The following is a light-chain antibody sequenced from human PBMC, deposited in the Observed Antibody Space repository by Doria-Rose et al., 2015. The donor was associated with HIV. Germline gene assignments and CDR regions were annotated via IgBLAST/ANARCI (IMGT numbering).Light chain of an antibody. CDR2: DSS. J-gene: IGKJ3*01. V-gene: IGKV3-11*01. CDR3: QQRSNWPPIFT. Sequence: EIVLTQSPATLSLSPGEGATLSCRASQSVSSNLAWYQQKPGPAPRLLIYDSSNRATGIPARFSGSGSGTDFTLTISSLEPEDFAVYFCQQRSNWPPIFTFGPGTKVDI. CDR1: QSVSSN.